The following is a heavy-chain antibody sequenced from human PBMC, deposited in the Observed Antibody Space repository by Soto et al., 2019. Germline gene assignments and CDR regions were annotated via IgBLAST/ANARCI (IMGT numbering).Heavy chain of an antibody. V-gene: IGHV3-72*01. CDR2: TRSKANSYTT. CDR3: VRGYRSFDS. CDR1: GFTFSDHY. J-gene: IGHJ4*02. D-gene: IGHD5-12*01. Sequence: EVQLVESGGGLVQPGGSLRLSCAVSGFTFSDHYMDWVRQAPGKGLEWVGRTRSKANSYTTEYAASVKGRFTISRDHPKNSLYLQMNNLKTEDTAVYYCVRGYRSFDSWGQGALVTVSS.